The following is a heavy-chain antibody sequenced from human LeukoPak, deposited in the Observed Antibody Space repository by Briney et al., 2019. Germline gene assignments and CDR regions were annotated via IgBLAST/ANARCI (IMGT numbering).Heavy chain of an antibody. CDR2: ISSSSSTI. CDR1: GFTFSSYS. Sequence: GGSLRLSCAASGFTFSSYSMNWVRQAPGKGLEWVSYISSSSSTIYYADSVKGRFTISRDNAKNSLYLQMNSLRAEDTAVYYCARKSITIFGVVTDWGQGTLVTVFS. CDR3: ARKSITIFGVVTD. D-gene: IGHD3-3*01. V-gene: IGHV3-48*01. J-gene: IGHJ4*02.